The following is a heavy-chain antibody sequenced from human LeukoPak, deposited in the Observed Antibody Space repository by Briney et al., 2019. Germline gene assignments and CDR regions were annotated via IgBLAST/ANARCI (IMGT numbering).Heavy chain of an antibody. J-gene: IGHJ4*02. CDR3: ARDVTPTYFDY. CDR1: GGSLSGSSYY. D-gene: IGHD4-23*01. CDR2: IYYSGST. Sequence: SETLSLTCTVSGGSLSGSSYYWGWIRQPPGKGLEWIGSIYYSGSTYYNPSLKSRVTISVDTSKNQFSLKLSSVTAADTAVYYCARDVTPTYFDYWGQGTLVTVSS. V-gene: IGHV4-39*01.